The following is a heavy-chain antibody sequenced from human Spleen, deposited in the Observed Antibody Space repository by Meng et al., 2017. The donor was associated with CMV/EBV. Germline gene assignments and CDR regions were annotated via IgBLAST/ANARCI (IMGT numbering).Heavy chain of an antibody. CDR1: GGSISSSSYY. CDR2: IYYSGST. V-gene: IGHV4-39*01. CDR3: ASLLRAGGYYYGMDV. J-gene: IGHJ6*02. Sequence: SETLSLTCTVSGGSISSSSYYWGWIRQPPGKGLEWIGSIYYSGSTYYNPSLKSRVTISVDTSKNQFSLKLSSVTAADTAVYYCASLLRAGGYYYGMDVWGQGTTVTVSS. D-gene: IGHD4-23*01.